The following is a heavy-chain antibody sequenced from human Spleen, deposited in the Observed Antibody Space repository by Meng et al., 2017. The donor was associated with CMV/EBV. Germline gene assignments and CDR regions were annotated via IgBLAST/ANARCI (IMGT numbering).Heavy chain of an antibody. CDR1: GFTVSDYY. D-gene: IGHD6-6*01. CDR2: ISSSATTI. V-gene: IGHV3-11*04. CDR3: ARDAAARSWFDP. J-gene: IGHJ5*02. Sequence: GESLKISCAVSGFTVSDYYMAWIRQAPGKGLEWVSHISSSATTIYYAHSVEGRFTIPRDNAKNSLYLQMNSLRAEDTALYYCARDAAARSWFDPWGQGTLVTVSS.